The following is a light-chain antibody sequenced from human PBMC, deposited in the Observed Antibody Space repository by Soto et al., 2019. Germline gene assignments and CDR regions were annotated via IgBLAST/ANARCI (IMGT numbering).Light chain of an antibody. CDR1: SSNIGSNT. CDR3: AAWDDSLNGHLV. V-gene: IGLV1-44*01. Sequence: QSVLTQPPSASGTPGQRVTISCSGSSSNIGSNTVNWYQQFPGTAPKLLIYSNDQRPSGGPDRFSGSKSGTSASLAISGLQSEDEAEYYCAAWDDSLNGHLVCGGRTKLTVL. CDR2: SND. J-gene: IGLJ2*01.